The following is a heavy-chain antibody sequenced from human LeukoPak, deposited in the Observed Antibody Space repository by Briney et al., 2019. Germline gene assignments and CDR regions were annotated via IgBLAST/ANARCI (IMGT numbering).Heavy chain of an antibody. V-gene: IGHV3-74*01. CDR1: GFTFSDYW. D-gene: IGHD1-26*01. Sequence: GGSLRLSCAASGFTFSDYWIHWVRQAPGKGLVWVSRINTDGSITNYADSVKGRFSISRDNSKNTLYLQMNSLRAEDTAAYYCARDGSGSNYFFDYWGQGTLVTVSS. CDR2: INTDGSIT. CDR3: ARDGSGSNYFFDY. J-gene: IGHJ4*02.